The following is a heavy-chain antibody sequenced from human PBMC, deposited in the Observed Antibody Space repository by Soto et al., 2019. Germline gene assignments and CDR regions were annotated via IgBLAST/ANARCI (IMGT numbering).Heavy chain of an antibody. CDR1: GFIFSSNW. J-gene: IGHJ4*02. Sequence: PGGSLRLSCAASGFIFSSNWMHWVRQAPGKGLVWVSRINLDGSTTNYADSVKGRFTISRDSAKNTLYLQMNTLRAEDTAIYYCARDRGSRWYNYFDYWGQGTLVTVSS. V-gene: IGHV3-74*01. CDR3: ARDRGSRWYNYFDY. D-gene: IGHD6-19*01. CDR2: INLDGSTT.